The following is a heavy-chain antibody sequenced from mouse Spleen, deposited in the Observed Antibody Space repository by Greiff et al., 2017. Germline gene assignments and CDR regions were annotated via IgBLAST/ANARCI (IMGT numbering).Heavy chain of an antibody. J-gene: IGHJ4*01. D-gene: IGHD2-2*01. CDR2: ISYSGST. CDR3: ARRGYGGAMDY. CDR1: GYSITSDYV. Sequence: EVQLVESGPGLVKPSQSLSLTCTVTGYSITSDYVWKWIRQPPGNKQEWMGYISYSGSTSYNPSLKSRISITRDTSKNQFFLQLNSVTTEDTATYYCARRGYGGAMDYWGQGTSVTVSS. V-gene: IGHV3-2*02.